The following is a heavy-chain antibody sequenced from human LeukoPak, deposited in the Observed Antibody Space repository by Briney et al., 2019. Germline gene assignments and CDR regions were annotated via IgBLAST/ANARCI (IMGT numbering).Heavy chain of an antibody. V-gene: IGHV3-66*01. J-gene: IGHJ4*02. CDR3: ARENWVAVAGTSRVY. CDR1: GITVSSNY. CDR2: IYSGGST. Sequence: LPGGSLRLSCAASGITVSSNYMSWVRQAPGKGLEWVSVIYSGGSTYYADSVKGRFTISRDNSKNTLYLQMNSLRAEDTAVYYCARENWVAVAGTSRVYWGQGTLVTVSS. D-gene: IGHD6-19*01.